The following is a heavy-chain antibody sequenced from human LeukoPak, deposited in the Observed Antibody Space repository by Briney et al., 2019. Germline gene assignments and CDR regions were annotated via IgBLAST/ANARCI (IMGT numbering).Heavy chain of an antibody. D-gene: IGHD3/OR15-3a*01. J-gene: IGHJ4*02. CDR3: AKVPLRTGLKYFDY. Sequence: SGGSLRLSCAASGFTLSSYAMSWVRQAPGKGLEWVSAISDTGNTYHADSVKGRFTISRDSSKNTLFLQMNRLRPEDAAVFYCAKVPLRTGLKYFDYWGQGTLVTVSS. V-gene: IGHV3-23*01. CDR1: GFTLSSYA. CDR2: ISDTGNT.